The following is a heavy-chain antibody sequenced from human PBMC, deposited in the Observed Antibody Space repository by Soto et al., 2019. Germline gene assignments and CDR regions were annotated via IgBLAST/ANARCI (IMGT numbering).Heavy chain of an antibody. CDR2: TYYRSKWYN. V-gene: IGHV6-1*01. Sequence: SQTLALTCAIAGDSGSSNSVAWNWIRQSPSRGLEWLGRTYYRSKWYNDYAVSVKSRITINPDTSKNQFSLQLNSVTPGDTAVYYCARGIALDGETLLAYWGQGTLVPVSS. D-gene: IGHD6-19*01. CDR1: GDSGSSNSVA. CDR3: ARGIALDGETLLAY. J-gene: IGHJ4*02.